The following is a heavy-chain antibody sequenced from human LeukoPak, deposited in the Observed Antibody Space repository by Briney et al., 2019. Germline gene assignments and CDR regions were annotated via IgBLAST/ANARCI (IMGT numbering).Heavy chain of an antibody. J-gene: IGHJ4*02. Sequence: APVKVSCKASGYTFTGYYMHWVRQAPGQGLEWMGWINPNSGGTNYAQKFQGRVTMTRDTSISTAYMELSRLRSDDTAVYYCARVTNYYDSSGYFHWGQGTLVTVSS. D-gene: IGHD3-22*01. V-gene: IGHV1-2*02. CDR1: GYTFTGYY. CDR2: INPNSGGT. CDR3: ARVTNYYDSSGYFH.